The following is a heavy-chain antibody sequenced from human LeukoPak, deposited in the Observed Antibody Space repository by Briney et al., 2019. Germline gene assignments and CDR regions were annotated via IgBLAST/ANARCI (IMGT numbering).Heavy chain of an antibody. J-gene: IGHJ4*02. D-gene: IGHD6-19*01. Sequence: ASVKVSCKASGYTFTGHYMHWVRQAPGQGLEWMGWINANSGGTNYVQKFQGRVTMTRDTSISTAYMELSRLRSDDTAVYYCARAGPYYSSGWSDPGYWGQGTLVTVSS. CDR1: GYTFTGHY. CDR2: INANSGGT. CDR3: ARAGPYYSSGWSDPGY. V-gene: IGHV1-2*02.